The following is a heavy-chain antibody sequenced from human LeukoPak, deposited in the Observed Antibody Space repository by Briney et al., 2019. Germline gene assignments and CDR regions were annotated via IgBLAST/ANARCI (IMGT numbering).Heavy chain of an antibody. V-gene: IGHV4-61*01. Sequence: PSETLSLTCTVSGGSISSSSYYWSWIRQPPGKGLEWIGYIYYSGSTNYNPSLKSRVTISVDTSKNQFSLKLSSVTAADTAVYYCARGGLAYYYDSSGRTTAFDYWGQGTLVTVSS. D-gene: IGHD3-22*01. J-gene: IGHJ4*02. CDR1: GGSISSSSYY. CDR3: ARGGLAYYYDSSGRTTAFDY. CDR2: IYYSGST.